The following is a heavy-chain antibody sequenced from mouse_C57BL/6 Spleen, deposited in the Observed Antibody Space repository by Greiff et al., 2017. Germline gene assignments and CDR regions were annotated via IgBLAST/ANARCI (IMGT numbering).Heavy chain of an antibody. CDR3: ARTYDPTIPLFAD. J-gene: IGHJ3*01. V-gene: IGHV2-2*01. D-gene: IGHD2-12*01. CDR1: GFSLTSYG. CDR2: IWSGGST. Sequence: VQLKQSGPGLVQPSQSLSITCTVSGFSLTSYGVHWVRQSPGKGLEWLGVIWSGGSTDYNAAFISRLSISKDNSKSHVFFKMNSLQADDTAIYYCARTYDPTIPLFADWGKGTLVTVSA.